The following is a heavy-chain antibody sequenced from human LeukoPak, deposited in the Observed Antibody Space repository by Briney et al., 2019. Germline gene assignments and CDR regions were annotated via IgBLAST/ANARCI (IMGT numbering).Heavy chain of an antibody. V-gene: IGHV1-2*06. CDR3: ARAGYSYGYVLDV. J-gene: IGHJ6*02. CDR1: GYTFTGYY. Sequence: GASVKVSCKPSGYTFTGYYIHWVRQAPGQGLEWMGRINPNNGGTNYAQKFQGRVTMTRDTSINTAYMVLSGLRSDDTAVYYCARAGYSYGYVLDVWGQGTTVTVSS. D-gene: IGHD5-18*01. CDR2: INPNNGGT.